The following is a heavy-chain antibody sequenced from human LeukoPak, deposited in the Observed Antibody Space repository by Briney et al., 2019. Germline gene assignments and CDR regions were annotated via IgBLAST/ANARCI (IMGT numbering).Heavy chain of an antibody. V-gene: IGHV1-18*01. CDR1: GYTFTSYG. D-gene: IGHD4-17*01. J-gene: IGHJ6*03. CDR2: ISAYNGNT. CDR3: ARVRGWPYGDYYYYYYYMDV. Sequence: ASVKVSRKASGYTFTSYGISWVRQAPGQGLEWMGWISAYNGNTNYAQKLQGRVTMTTDTSTSTAYMELRSLRSDDTAVYYCARVRGWPYGDYYYYYYYMDVWGKGTTVTISS.